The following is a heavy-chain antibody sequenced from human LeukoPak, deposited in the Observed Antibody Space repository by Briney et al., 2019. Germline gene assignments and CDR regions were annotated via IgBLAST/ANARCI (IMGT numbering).Heavy chain of an antibody. J-gene: IGHJ4*02. Sequence: GGSLRLSCAASGFTFSSYAMSWVRQAPGKGLEWVSAISGSGGSTYYADSVKGRFTISRDNSKNTLYLQMNSLRAEDTAVYYCAKDLWFGELFFFGLTFDYWGQGTLVTVSS. CDR2: ISGSGGST. V-gene: IGHV3-23*01. D-gene: IGHD3-10*01. CDR1: GFTFSSYA. CDR3: AKDLWFGELFFFGLTFDY.